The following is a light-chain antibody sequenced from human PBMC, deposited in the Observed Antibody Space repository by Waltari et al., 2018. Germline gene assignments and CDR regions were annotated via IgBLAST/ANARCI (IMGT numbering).Light chain of an antibody. CDR1: SSDVGSYNF. V-gene: IGLV2-23*02. J-gene: IGLJ2*01. CDR2: EVS. Sequence: QSALTHPASVSGSPGQSITISCTGTSSDVGSYNFVSWYQQHPGKAPKLMIYEVSKRPSGVSNRFSGSKSGNTASLTISGLQAEDEADYYCCSYAGSSTHVVFGGGTKLTVL. CDR3: CSYAGSSTHVV.